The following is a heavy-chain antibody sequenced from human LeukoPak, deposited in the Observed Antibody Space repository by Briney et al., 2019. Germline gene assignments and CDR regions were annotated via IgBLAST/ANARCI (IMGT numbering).Heavy chain of an antibody. CDR1: GFTFSSYW. CDR2: IYSGGSGGAT. D-gene: IGHD1-26*01. Sequence: GGSLRLSCAASGFTFSSYWMSWVRQAPGKGLEWVSIIYSGGSGGATYYADSVKGRFTISRDNSKNTLYLQMNSLRAEDTAVYYCAKRGATFDYWGQGTLVTVSS. V-gene: IGHV3-23*03. J-gene: IGHJ4*02. CDR3: AKRGATFDY.